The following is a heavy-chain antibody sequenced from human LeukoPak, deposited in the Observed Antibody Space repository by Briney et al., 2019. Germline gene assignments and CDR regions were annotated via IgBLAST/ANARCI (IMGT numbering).Heavy chain of an antibody. Sequence: ASVKVSCKVSGYTLTELSMHWVRQAPGKGLEWMGGFDPEDGETIYAQKFQGRVTMTEDTSTDTAYMELSSLRSEDTAVYYCATDYYYDSSGPYFGYWGQGTLVTVSS. D-gene: IGHD3-22*01. CDR3: ATDYYYDSSGPYFGY. CDR2: FDPEDGET. J-gene: IGHJ4*02. V-gene: IGHV1-24*01. CDR1: GYTLTELS.